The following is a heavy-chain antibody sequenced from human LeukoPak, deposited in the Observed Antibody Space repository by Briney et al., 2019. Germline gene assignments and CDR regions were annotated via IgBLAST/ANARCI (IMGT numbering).Heavy chain of an antibody. Sequence: GESQKNSCKGSGYSFTSSWIGWMRQMPGKGLEWMGIIYPGDSDTRYSPSFQGQVTISADKSISTAYLQWSSLKPSDTAMYYCARLPYYYGSGSFSNYFDYWGQGTLVTGSS. CDR3: ARLPYYYGSGSFSNYFDY. J-gene: IGHJ4*02. CDR2: IYPGDSDT. CDR1: GYSFTSSW. D-gene: IGHD3-10*01. V-gene: IGHV5-51*01.